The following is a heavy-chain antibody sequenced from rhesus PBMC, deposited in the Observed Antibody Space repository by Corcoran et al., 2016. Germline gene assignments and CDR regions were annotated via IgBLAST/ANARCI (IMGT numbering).Heavy chain of an antibody. CDR1: GGSISSSS. Sequence: QLPLQESGPGLVTPPETLSVTCAVSGGSISSSSWSCVLQAPGKGLVWIGYIYGRGSSANYNPSLKSRVTLSVDTSKNQLSLKLSSVTAADTAVYYCASDRLYSSVWGQGVLVTVSS. D-gene: IGHD5-12*01. V-gene: IGHV4-169*02. CDR2: IYGRGSSA. J-gene: IGHJ4*01. CDR3: ASDRLYSSV.